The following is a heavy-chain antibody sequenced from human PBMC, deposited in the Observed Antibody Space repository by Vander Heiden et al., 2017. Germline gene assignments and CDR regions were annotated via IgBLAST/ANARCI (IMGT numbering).Heavy chain of an antibody. V-gene: IGHV4-39*01. D-gene: IGHD3-3*01. Sequence: QLQLQESGPGLVKPSETLSLTCTVSGGSISSSSYYWGWIRQPPGKGLEWIGSIYYSGSTYYNPSLKSRVTISVDTSKNQFSLKLSSVTAADTAVYYCARQGYDFWSGYSPTGWFDPWGQGTLVTVSS. CDR1: GGSISSSSYY. J-gene: IGHJ5*02. CDR2: IYYSGST. CDR3: ARQGYDFWSGYSPTGWFDP.